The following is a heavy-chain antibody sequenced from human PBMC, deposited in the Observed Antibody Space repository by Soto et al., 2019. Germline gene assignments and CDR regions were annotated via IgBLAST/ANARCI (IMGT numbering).Heavy chain of an antibody. J-gene: IGHJ4*02. CDR2: IIPIFGTA. CDR1: GGTFSSYA. Sequence: QVQLVQSGAEVKKPGSSVKVSCKASGGTFSSYAISWVRQAPGQGLEWMGGIIPIFGTAGYAQKFQGRVTITADESTSTGNMELGSLRSEDTAVYYCASHYDSSGYYSRGLDYWGQGTLVTVAS. CDR3: ASHYDSSGYYSRGLDY. V-gene: IGHV1-69*12. D-gene: IGHD3-22*01.